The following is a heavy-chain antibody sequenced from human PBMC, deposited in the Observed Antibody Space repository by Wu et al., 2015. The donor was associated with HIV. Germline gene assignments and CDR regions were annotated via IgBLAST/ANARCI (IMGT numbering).Heavy chain of an antibody. CDR1: GYIFNKFG. CDR2: ISTNSDNS. D-gene: IGHD3-10*01. V-gene: IGHV1-18*01. CDR3: ARAPFHGSGKYADQFQYGMDV. Sequence: QVRLVQSGPEVKKPGASVKVSCKASGYIFNKFGFNWVRQAPGQGLEWMGWISTNSDNSNTAQRLQGRVTMTTDTSTSTAYMELRSLRLDDTAVYYCARAPFHGSGKYADQFQYGMDVWGQGTTVIVSS. J-gene: IGHJ6*02.